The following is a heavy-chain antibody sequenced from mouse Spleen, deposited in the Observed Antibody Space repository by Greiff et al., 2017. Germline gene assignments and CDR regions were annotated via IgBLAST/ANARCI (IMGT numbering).Heavy chain of an antibody. V-gene: IGHV1-64*01. CDR1: GYTFTSYW. CDR2: IHPNSGST. J-gene: IGHJ3*01. Sequence: QVQLQQPGAELVKPGASVKLSCKASGYTFTSYWMHWVKQRPGQGLEWIGMIHPNSGSTNYNEKFKSKATLTVDKSSSTAYMQLSSLTSEDSAVYYCARGAVVDSWFAYWGQGTLVTVSA. CDR3: ARGAVVDSWFAY. D-gene: IGHD1-1*01.